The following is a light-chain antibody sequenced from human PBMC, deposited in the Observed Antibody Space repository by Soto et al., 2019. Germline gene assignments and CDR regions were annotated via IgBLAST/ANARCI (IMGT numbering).Light chain of an antibody. CDR2: DVN. J-gene: IGLJ2*01. V-gene: IGLV7-46*01. CDR3: LLAYRGGREV. CDR1: TGAVTSGHY. Sequence: QAVVTQEPSLTVSPGGTVTLTCGSSTGAVTSGHYPYWFQQKPGQAPRTLIYDVNNKHSWTPARFSGSLLGGKAALTLSGAEAEGGAGDYFLLAYRGGREVFGGGTKLTGL.